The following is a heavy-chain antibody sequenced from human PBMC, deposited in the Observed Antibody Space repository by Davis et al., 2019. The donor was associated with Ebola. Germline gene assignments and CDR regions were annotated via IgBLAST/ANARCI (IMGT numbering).Heavy chain of an antibody. V-gene: IGHV3-7*03. CDR3: ARGQFWSGYYMYYYYYGMDV. CDR1: GFTFSSYW. CDR2: IKQGGSEK. D-gene: IGHD3-3*01. J-gene: IGHJ6*02. Sequence: LSLTCASSGFTFSSYWMSWVRQAPGKGLEWVSNIKQGGSEKYYVDSVKGRFTISRDNAKNSLYLQMNSLRAEDTAVYYCARGQFWSGYYMYYYYYGMDVWGQGTTVTVSS.